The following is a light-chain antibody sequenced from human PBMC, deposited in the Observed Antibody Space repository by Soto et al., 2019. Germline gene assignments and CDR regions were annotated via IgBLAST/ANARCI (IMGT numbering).Light chain of an antibody. CDR3: QQYNNWPPIT. CDR1: QSVSSN. CDR2: DAS. Sequence: EIVMTHSPATLSVSPLKIANLSFSSSQSVSSNLAWYQQKPGQAPRLLIYDASTRATGIPARFSGSGSGTEFTLTISSLQSEDFAVYYCQQYNNWPPITFGQGTRLEIK. J-gene: IGKJ5*01. V-gene: IGKV3-15*01.